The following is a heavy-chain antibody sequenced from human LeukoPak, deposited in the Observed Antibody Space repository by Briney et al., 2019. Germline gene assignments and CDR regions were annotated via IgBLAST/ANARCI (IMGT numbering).Heavy chain of an antibody. V-gene: IGHV4-59*01. CDR3: ARVRELWFGELDSRPNWFDP. CDR1: GGSSSSYY. J-gene: IGHJ5*02. CDR2: IYNSGST. Sequence: SETLSLTCTVSGGSSSSYYWSWIRQPPEKGLEWIGYIYNSGSTNYNPSLKSRVTISVDTSKNQFSLKLSSVTAADTAVYYCARVRELWFGELDSRPNWFDPWGQGTLVTVSS. D-gene: IGHD3-10*01.